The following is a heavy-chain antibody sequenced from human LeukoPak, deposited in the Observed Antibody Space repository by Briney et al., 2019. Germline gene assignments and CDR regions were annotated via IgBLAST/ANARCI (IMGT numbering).Heavy chain of an antibody. CDR1: GYTFTSYG. CDR2: INPSGGST. J-gene: IGHJ4*02. D-gene: IGHD6-13*01. V-gene: IGHV1-46*01. CDR3: ARDDALVAAAVDY. Sequence: GASVKVSCKASGYTFTSYGISWVRQAPGQGLEWMGIINPSGGSTSYAQKFQGRVTMTRDTSTSTVYMELSSLRSEDTAVYYCARDDALVAAAVDYWGQGTLVTVSS.